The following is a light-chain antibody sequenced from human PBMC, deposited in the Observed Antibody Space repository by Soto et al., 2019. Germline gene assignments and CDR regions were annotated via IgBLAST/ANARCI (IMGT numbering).Light chain of an antibody. CDR1: QNVRDSD. J-gene: IGKJ1*01. CDR3: QQQGSVTAK. V-gene: IGKV3-20*01. Sequence: IVLTQSPGTLSLSPSETATLSCRASQNVRDSDLAWYQQKPGQAPSLLLYDTSTKDTGDQYMFSGSGSSTEFPLTISRVEPEDFRSHFCQQQGSVTAKFGQGSKGDIQ. CDR2: DTS.